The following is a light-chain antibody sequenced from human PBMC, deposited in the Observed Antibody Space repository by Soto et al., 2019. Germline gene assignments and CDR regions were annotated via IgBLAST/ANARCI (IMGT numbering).Light chain of an antibody. V-gene: IGLV2-14*03. J-gene: IGLJ1*01. Sequence: QSALTQPASVSGSPGQSITISCTGTRSDIGSFTFVSWYQQHPGKVPKLMIFDVNRRPSGVSDRFSGSKSGNTASLTISGLQAEDEGDYYCSSYTSSSTHVFGSRTKLTVL. CDR1: RSDIGSFTF. CDR2: DVN. CDR3: SSYTSSSTHV.